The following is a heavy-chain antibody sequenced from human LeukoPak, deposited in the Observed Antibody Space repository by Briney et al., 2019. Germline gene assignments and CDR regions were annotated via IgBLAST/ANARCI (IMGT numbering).Heavy chain of an antibody. CDR3: ARDKEGYNWNYDYYYYMDV. V-gene: IGHV1-2*02. J-gene: IGHJ6*03. CDR1: GYTFTGYY. D-gene: IGHD1-20*01. CDR2: INPNSGGT. Sequence: ASVKVSCKASGYTFTGYYMHWVRQAPGQGLEWMGWINPNSGGTNYAQKFQGRVTMTRDTSISTAYMELSRLRSDDTAVYYCARDKEGYNWNYDYYYYMDVWGKGTTVTVSS.